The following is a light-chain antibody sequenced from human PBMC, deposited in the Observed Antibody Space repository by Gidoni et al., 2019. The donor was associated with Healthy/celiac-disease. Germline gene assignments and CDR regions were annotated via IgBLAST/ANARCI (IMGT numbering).Light chain of an antibody. CDR1: QSISSY. CDR2: AAS. CDR3: QQSYSTPHT. J-gene: IGKJ3*01. Sequence: DIQMTQSPSSLSASVGDRVTITCRASQSISSYLNWYQQKPGKAPKLLIYAASSLQSGVPSRFSGSGSGTDFTLIISSLQPEDFATYYCQQSYSTPHTFGPXTKVDIK. V-gene: IGKV1-39*01.